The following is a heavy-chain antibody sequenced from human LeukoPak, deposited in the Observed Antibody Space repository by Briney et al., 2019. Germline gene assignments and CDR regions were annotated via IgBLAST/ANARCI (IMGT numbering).Heavy chain of an antibody. D-gene: IGHD3-22*01. CDR3: ARTNYYDSSAGRWFDP. Sequence: GGSLRLSCAASGFTFSSYKMHWVRQAPGKGLEWVSYISSSGSTIYYADSVKGRFTISRDNAKNSLYLQMNSLRAEDTAVYYCARTNYYDSSAGRWFDPWGQGTLVAVSS. J-gene: IGHJ5*02. CDR1: GFTFSSYK. CDR2: ISSSGSTI. V-gene: IGHV3-48*03.